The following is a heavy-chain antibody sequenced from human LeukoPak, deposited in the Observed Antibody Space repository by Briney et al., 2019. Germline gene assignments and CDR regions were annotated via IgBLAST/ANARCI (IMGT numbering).Heavy chain of an antibody. V-gene: IGHV3-23*01. CDR3: AKTQGYYDA. CDR2: IWGADDKT. J-gene: IGHJ5*02. Sequence: PGGSLRLSCVASGFTFSNYAMTWVHQAPGKGLELVSGIWGADDKTVYGDAVKGRFTIPRDNSKNTLCLQMNSLRADDTAVYYCAKTQGYYDAWGQGALVTVSS. D-gene: IGHD2-15*01. CDR1: GFTFSNYA.